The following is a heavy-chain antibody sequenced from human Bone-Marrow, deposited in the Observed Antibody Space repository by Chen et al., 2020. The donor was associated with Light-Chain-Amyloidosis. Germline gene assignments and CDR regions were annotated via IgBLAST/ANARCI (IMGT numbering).Heavy chain of an antibody. Sequence: EVQLVESGGGVVQHGGSLTLSIAASGFAFDDYALHWVRQAPGKGLVWVSLMVGDGRSKYTADSVMGRFTISRDNNKNSLSLEMNSLKIEDTALYDCAKSPRYSTGRFDYWGQGTLVTVSS. D-gene: IGHD2-8*02. J-gene: IGHJ4*02. V-gene: IGHV3-43*02. CDR2: MVGDGRSK. CDR3: AKSPRYSTGRFDY. CDR1: GFAFDDYA.